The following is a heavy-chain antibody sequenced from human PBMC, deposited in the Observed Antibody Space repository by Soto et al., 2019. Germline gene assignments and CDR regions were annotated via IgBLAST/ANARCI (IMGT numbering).Heavy chain of an antibody. Sequence: QVQLQESGPGQVKPSQTLSLTCTVSGGSVNSGGYHWSWIRQHPGNGLEWIGAIYYSGSTYYNPSLKGRITISIDTATNHFSLHLSALTAADTAVYYCASAPSPNWNYDRMDVLGQGTPVTV. V-gene: IGHV4-31*03. CDR3: ASAPSPNWNYDRMDV. J-gene: IGHJ6*02. D-gene: IGHD1-1*01. CDR2: IYYSGST. CDR1: GGSVNSGGYH.